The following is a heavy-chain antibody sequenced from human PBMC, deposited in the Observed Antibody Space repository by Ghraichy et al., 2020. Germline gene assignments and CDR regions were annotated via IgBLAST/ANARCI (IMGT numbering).Heavy chain of an antibody. CDR3: ARDRMAAYCYFDN. V-gene: IGHV3-48*04. J-gene: IGHJ4*02. CDR2: ISSSSRTI. Sequence: GESLNISCAASGSGFSGFSMAWVRQVPGKGLEWISYISSSSRTIYYADSVGGRFTISRDNGKNVLYLQMNSLTPGDTAVYYCARDRMAAYCYFDNWGQGTLVTVSS. D-gene: IGHD5-24*01. CDR1: GSGFSGFS.